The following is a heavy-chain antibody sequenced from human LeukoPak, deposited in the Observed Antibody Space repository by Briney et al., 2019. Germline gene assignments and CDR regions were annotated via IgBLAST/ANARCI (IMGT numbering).Heavy chain of an antibody. CDR3: ARCIVGATAPPDY. Sequence: GGSLRLSCAASGFTFSGYYMSWIRQAPGRGLEWVSYISSSGSTIYYADSVKGRFTISRDNAKNSLYLQMNSLRAEDTAVYYCARCIVGATAPPDYWGQGTLVTVSS. CDR2: ISSSGSTI. D-gene: IGHD1-26*01. J-gene: IGHJ4*02. CDR1: GFTFSGYY. V-gene: IGHV3-11*01.